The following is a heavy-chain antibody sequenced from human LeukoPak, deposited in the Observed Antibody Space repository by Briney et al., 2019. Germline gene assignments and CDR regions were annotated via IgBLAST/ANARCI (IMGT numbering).Heavy chain of an antibody. V-gene: IGHV1-18*04. J-gene: IGHJ5*02. CDR2: ISAYNGNT. D-gene: IGHD6-13*01. CDR1: GYTFSNYN. Sequence: ASVKVSCKASGYTFSNYNVHWVRQAPGQGLEWMGWISAYNGNTNYAQKLQGRVTMTTDTSTSTAYMELRSLRPDDTAVYYCARDLSSSSWYHNWFDPWGQGTLVTVSS. CDR3: ARDLSSSSWYHNWFDP.